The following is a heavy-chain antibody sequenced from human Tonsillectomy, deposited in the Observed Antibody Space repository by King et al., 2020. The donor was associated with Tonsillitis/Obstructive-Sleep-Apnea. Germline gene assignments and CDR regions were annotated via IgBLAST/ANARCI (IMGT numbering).Heavy chain of an antibody. J-gene: IGHJ3*02. Sequence: VQLVESGAEVKKPGASVTVSCKASGYTFTGYYMHWVRQAPGQGLEWMGRINPNSGGTNYAQKFQGRVTMTRDTSISTAYMELSRLRSDDTAVYYCARDPFGVDAFDIWGQGTMVTVSS. D-gene: IGHD3-3*01. CDR2: INPNSGGT. CDR1: GYTFTGYY. CDR3: ARDPFGVDAFDI. V-gene: IGHV1-2*06.